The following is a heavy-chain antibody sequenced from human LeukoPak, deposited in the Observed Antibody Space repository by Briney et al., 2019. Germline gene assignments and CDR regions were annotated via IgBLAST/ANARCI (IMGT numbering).Heavy chain of an antibody. CDR3: AKGYSGYDLGGPCDY. J-gene: IGHJ4*02. CDR2: ISWDGGST. Sequence: GGSLRLSCAASGFTFDDYAMHWVRKAPGKGLEWVSLISWDGGSTYYADSVKGRFTISRDNSKNSLYLQMNSLRAEDTALYYCAKGYSGYDLGGPCDYWGQGTLVTVSS. V-gene: IGHV3-43D*03. CDR1: GFTFDDYA. D-gene: IGHD5-12*01.